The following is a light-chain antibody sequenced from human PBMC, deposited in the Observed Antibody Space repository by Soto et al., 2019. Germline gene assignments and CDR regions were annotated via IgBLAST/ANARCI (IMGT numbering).Light chain of an antibody. J-gene: IGLJ2*01. CDR1: SSDVGGYNY. CDR3: SSYTSSSTLL. Sequence: QSALTQPASVSGSPGQSITISCTGTSSDVGGYNYVSRYQQHPGKAPKLMIYDVSNRPSGVSNRFSGSKSGNTASLTISGLQAEDEADYYCSSYTSSSTLLFGGGTKVTVL. CDR2: DVS. V-gene: IGLV2-14*01.